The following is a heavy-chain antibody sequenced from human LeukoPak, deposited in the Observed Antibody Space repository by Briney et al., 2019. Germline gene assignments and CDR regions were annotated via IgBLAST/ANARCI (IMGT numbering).Heavy chain of an antibody. CDR2: ISYDGSNK. V-gene: IGHV3-30-3*01. J-gene: IGHJ3*02. CDR3: ARADLVDYGDYVVARAPDAFDI. D-gene: IGHD4-17*01. CDR1: GFTFSSYA. Sequence: GRSLRLSCAASGFTFSSYAMHWVRQAPGKGLEWVAVISYDGSNKYYADSVKGRFTISRDNSKNTLYLQMNSLRAEDTAVYYCARADLVDYGDYVVARAPDAFDIWGQGTMVTVSS.